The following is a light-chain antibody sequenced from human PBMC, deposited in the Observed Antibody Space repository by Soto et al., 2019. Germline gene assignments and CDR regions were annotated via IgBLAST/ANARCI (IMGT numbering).Light chain of an antibody. CDR3: QQYGRAPIT. J-gene: IGKJ5*01. CDR1: QSISDT. CDR2: GAS. Sequence: EIVMTQSPATLSVSPGGRVTLSCRASQSISDTIAWYQQKPGQAPRLLIYGASNRATGIPDRFSGSGSGTDFTLTISRLEPEDFAVYACQQYGRAPITFGPGTRLEIK. V-gene: IGKV3-20*01.